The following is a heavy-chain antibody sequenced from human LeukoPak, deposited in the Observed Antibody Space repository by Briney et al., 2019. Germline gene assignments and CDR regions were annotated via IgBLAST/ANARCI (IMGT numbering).Heavy chain of an antibody. V-gene: IGHV4-59*01. CDR2: IYYSGST. J-gene: IGHJ4*02. CDR3: ARGNFGITGRIDY. D-gene: IGHD1-20*01. Sequence: LETLSLTCTVSGGSISSYYWSWIRQPPGKGLEWIGYIYYSGSTNYNPSLKSRVTISVDTSKDQFSLKLSSVTAADTAVYYCARGNFGITGRIDYWGREPWSPSPQ. CDR1: GGSISSYY.